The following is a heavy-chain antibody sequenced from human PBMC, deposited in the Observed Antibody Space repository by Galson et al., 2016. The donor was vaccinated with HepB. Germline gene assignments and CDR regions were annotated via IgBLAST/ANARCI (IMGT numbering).Heavy chain of an antibody. CDR2: IIPILDTA. CDR3: ARLHFYPSGNNKGY. CDR1: GGTLNSYA. D-gene: IGHD3-10*01. V-gene: IGHV1-69*10. J-gene: IGHJ4*02. Sequence: SVKVSCKASGGTLNSYAVSWVRQAPGQGLEWMGEIIPILDTADYAQKFQGRVAITADKSTSTVYMELRSLRSEDTAVYYCARLHFYPSGNNKGYWGQGTLVTVSS.